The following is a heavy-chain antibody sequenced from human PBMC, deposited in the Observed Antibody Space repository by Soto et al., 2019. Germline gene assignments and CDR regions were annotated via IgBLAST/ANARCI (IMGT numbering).Heavy chain of an antibody. J-gene: IGHJ4*02. CDR1: GFTFSTYW. D-gene: IGHD2-15*01. Sequence: GGSLRLSCAASGFTFSTYWLHWIRQAPGKGLEWVSYISSSGSTIYYADSVKGRFTISRDNAKNSLYLQMNSLRAEDTAVYYCASLKVVAAWESFDYWGQGTLVTVSS. V-gene: IGHV3-11*01. CDR3: ASLKVVAAWESFDY. CDR2: ISSSGSTI.